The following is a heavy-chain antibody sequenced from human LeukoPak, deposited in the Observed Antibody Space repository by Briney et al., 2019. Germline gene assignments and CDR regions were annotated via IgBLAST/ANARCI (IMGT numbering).Heavy chain of an antibody. V-gene: IGHV1-46*01. J-gene: IGHJ5*02. CDR2: INPSGGST. Sequence: GASVKVSCKASGYTFTSYYMHWVRQAPGQGLEWMGIINPSGGSTSYAQKFQGRVTMTWDTSTSTVYMELSSLRSEDTAVYYCARDRYVGLLLVNWFDPWGQGTLVTVSS. D-gene: IGHD2-21*01. CDR1: GYTFTSYY. CDR3: ARDRYVGLLLVNWFDP.